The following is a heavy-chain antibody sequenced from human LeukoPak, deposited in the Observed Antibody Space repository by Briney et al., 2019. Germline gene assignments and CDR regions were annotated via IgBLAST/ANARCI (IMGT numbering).Heavy chain of an antibody. D-gene: IGHD3-10*01. CDR1: GGSFSGYY. J-gene: IGHJ4*02. CDR3: ARGVGTHDY. Sequence: SETLSLTCAVYGGSFSGYYWSWIRQPPGKGLEWIGEINHSGSTNYDPSLKSRVTISVDTSKNQFSLKLSSVTAADTAVYYCARGVGTHDYWGQGTLVTVSS. CDR2: INHSGST. V-gene: IGHV4-34*01.